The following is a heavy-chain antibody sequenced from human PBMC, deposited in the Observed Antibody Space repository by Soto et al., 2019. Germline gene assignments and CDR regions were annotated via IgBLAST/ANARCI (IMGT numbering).Heavy chain of an antibody. CDR1: GGSISSYY. V-gene: IGHV4-59*01. Sequence: QVQLQESGPGLVKPSETLSLTCTVSGGSISSYYWSWIRQPPGKGMEWIGYIYYSGSTNYNPALKSRVTISVDTSKNQFSLKLSSVTAADTAVYYCAIGTNWGSYAFDIWGQGTMVTVSS. D-gene: IGHD7-27*01. CDR2: IYYSGST. CDR3: AIGTNWGSYAFDI. J-gene: IGHJ3*02.